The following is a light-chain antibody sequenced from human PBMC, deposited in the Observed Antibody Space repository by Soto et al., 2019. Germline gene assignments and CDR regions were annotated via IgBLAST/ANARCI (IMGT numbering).Light chain of an antibody. J-gene: IGKJ1*01. Sequence: DIQMTQSPSSLSASVGDRVTITCRASQSISHYLNWYQQKPGKAPHLLIYAASSLQSGVPSRFSGSGSGTDFTLTIRSLQPEYFATYYCQQSYRTPRTFGQGTKVEIK. CDR2: AAS. CDR3: QQSYRTPRT. CDR1: QSISHY. V-gene: IGKV1-39*01.